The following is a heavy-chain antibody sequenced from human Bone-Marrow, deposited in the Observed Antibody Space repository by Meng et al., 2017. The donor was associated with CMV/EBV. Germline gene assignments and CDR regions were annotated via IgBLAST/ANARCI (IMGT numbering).Heavy chain of an antibody. J-gene: IGHJ6*02. CDR1: GFTFSSYA. CDR3: ARDPSLVGASWYYYYGMDV. D-gene: IGHD1-26*01. V-gene: IGHV3-30-3*01. CDR2: ISYDGSNK. Sequence: GESLKISCAASGFTFSSYAMHWVRQAPGKGLERVAVISYDGSNKYYADSVKGRFTISRDNSKNTLYLQMNSLRAEDTAVYYCARDPSLVGASWYYYYGMDVWGQGTTVTVSS.